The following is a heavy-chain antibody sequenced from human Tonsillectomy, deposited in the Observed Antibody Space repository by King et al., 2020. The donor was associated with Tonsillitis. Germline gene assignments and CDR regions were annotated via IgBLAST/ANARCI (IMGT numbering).Heavy chain of an antibody. Sequence: TLKESGPTLVKPTQTLTLTCTFSGFSLSSSGVGVGWIRQPPGKALEWLALIYLDDDKRYSPSLKNRFTIIRDTSKNQVVLTMTNMDPVDTATYYCAHSFIDISGHIGCFYHWGQGTLVTVSS. J-gene: IGHJ1*01. CDR3: AHSFIDISGHIGCFYH. CDR1: GFSLSSSGVG. D-gene: IGHD3-22*01. V-gene: IGHV2-5*02. CDR2: IYLDDDK.